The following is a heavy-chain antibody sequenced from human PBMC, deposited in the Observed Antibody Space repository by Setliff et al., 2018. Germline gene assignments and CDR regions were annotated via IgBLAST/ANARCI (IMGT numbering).Heavy chain of an antibody. V-gene: IGHV4-61*02. CDR1: GGSISSGSYH. CDR3: ARTTGSTHNWLDP. D-gene: IGHD1-1*01. J-gene: IGHJ5*02. Sequence: SETLSLTCALSGGSISSGSYHWSWIRQPAGQGLEWVGRLHTSGSTNYNPSLKGRVTISVDTSRNQFSLKVSSVTAADTAVYYCARTTGSTHNWLDPWGPGTLVTVSS. CDR2: LHTSGST.